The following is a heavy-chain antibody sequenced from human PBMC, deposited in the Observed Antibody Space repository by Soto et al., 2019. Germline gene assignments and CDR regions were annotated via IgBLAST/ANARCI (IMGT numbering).Heavy chain of an antibody. J-gene: IGHJ5*02. D-gene: IGHD6-19*01. CDR2: IIPIFGTA. V-gene: IGHV1-69*06. Sequence: SVKVSCKASGGTFSSYAISWVRQAPGQGLEWMGGIIPIFGTANYAQKFQGRVTITADKSTSTAYMELSSLRSEDTAVYYCARARIISGWYPYNWFDPWGQGTLVTVPS. CDR3: ARARIISGWYPYNWFDP. CDR1: GGTFSSYA.